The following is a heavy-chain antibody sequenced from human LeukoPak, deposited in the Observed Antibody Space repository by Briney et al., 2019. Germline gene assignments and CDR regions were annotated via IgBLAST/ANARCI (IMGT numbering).Heavy chain of an antibody. CDR2: ISSSGDST. V-gene: IGHV3-23*01. Sequence: GGSLRLSCAASGFTFSTYAMSWVRQAPGKGLEWVSGISSSGDSTYYADSVKGRFTISRDNSKNTLYLQMNSLRAEDTAVYYCAKDRSTDFDYWGQGTLVTVSS. D-gene: IGHD6-13*01. CDR1: GFTFSTYA. CDR3: AKDRSTDFDY. J-gene: IGHJ4*02.